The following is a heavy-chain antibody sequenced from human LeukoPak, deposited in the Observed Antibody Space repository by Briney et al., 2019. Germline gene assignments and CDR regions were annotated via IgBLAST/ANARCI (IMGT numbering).Heavy chain of an antibody. J-gene: IGHJ6*02. V-gene: IGHV4-34*01. CDR2: INHSGST. Sequence: PSETLSLTCAVYGGSFSGYYWSWLRQPPGKGLEWIGEINHSGSTNYNPSLNSRVTISVDTSKNQFSLKLSSVTAADTAVYYCARAMVTPRYYYYGMDVWGQGTTVTVSS. CDR3: ARAMVTPRYYYYGMDV. CDR1: GGSFSGYY. D-gene: IGHD2-8*01.